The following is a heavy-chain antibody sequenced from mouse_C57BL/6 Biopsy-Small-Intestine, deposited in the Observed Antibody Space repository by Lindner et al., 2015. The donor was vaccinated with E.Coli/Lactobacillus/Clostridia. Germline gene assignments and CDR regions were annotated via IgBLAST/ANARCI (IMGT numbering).Heavy chain of an antibody. CDR2: IYPGDDNT. CDR3: ARWGLNWHFFDY. Sequence: VQLQESGPELAKPGASVKLACKASGCTFTNYDINWVIQRPGQGLEWIGWIYPGDDNTKYNEKFKDKATLTVDTSSSTAYMELHSLTSEDSAVYFCARWGLNWHFFDYWGQGTTLTVSA. D-gene: IGHD4-1*02. J-gene: IGHJ2*01. CDR1: GCTFTNYD. V-gene: IGHV1-85*01.